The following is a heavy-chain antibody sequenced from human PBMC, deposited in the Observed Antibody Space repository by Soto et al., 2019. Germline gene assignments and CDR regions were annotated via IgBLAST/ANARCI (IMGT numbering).Heavy chain of an antibody. D-gene: IGHD6-19*01. CDR2: INAGNGNT. CDR3: ARAVAVAADFDY. V-gene: IGHV1-3*05. CDR1: GYTFTGYA. J-gene: IGHJ4*02. Sequence: QVQLVQSGAEEKKPGASVKVSCKASGYTFTGYAMHWVRQAPGQRLEWMGWINAGNGNTKYSQKIQGRVTITRDTSASIACMELSSLRSEDTAVYYCARAVAVAADFDYWGQGTLVTVSS.